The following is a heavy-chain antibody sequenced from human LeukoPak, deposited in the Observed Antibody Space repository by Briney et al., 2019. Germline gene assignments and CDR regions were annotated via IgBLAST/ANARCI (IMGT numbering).Heavy chain of an antibody. Sequence: GGSLRLSCATSGFTFNRFSFRWVRQAPGKGLEWVASIYVTGNYINYADSVKGRGTISRDNAKNSVYLQMNSLRAEDTAVYYCAREFNTIGNFDYWGQGALVTVSS. D-gene: IGHD1-14*01. CDR1: GFTFNRFS. CDR2: IYVTGNYI. V-gene: IGHV3-21*06. J-gene: IGHJ4*02. CDR3: AREFNTIGNFDY.